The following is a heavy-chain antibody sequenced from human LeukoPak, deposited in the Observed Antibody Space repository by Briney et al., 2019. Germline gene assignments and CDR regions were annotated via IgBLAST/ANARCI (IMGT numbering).Heavy chain of an antibody. CDR2: INSDGRST. J-gene: IGHJ4*02. Sequence: GGSLRLSCAASGFTFSSYWMHWVRQAPGKGLVWVSRINSDGRSTSYADSVKGRFTISRDNAKNTLYLQMNSLRAEDTAVYYCATISSSPSFDYWGQGTLVTVSS. CDR1: GFTFSSYW. CDR3: ATISSSPSFDY. V-gene: IGHV3-74*01. D-gene: IGHD6-6*01.